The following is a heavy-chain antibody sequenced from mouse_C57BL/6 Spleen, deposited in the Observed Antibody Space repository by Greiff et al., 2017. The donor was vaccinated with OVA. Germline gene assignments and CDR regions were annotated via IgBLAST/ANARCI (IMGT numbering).Heavy chain of an antibody. J-gene: IGHJ4*01. Sequence: QVQLQQPGAELVKPGASVKLSCKASGYTFTSYWMHWVKQRPGRGLEWIGRIDPNSGGTKYNEQFKSKATLTVDKPSSTAYMQLSSLTSEDSAIYYCARYYYDYDEGGYYAMAYWGQGASVTVSS. V-gene: IGHV1-72*01. CDR3: ARYYYDYDEGGYYAMAY. CDR1: GYTFTSYW. D-gene: IGHD2-4*01. CDR2: IDPNSGGT.